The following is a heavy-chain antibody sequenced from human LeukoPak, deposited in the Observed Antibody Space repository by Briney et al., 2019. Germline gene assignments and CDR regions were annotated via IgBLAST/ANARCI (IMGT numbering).Heavy chain of an antibody. Sequence: ASVKVSCKASGYTFTGYYMHWVRQAPGQGLEWMEWINPNSGGTDYAQKFQGRVTMTRDTSNSTAYMELSRLRSDDTAVYYCARGKKTWIQLWPLDYWGQGTLVTVSS. CDR3: ARGKKTWIQLWPLDY. CDR1: GYTFTGYY. D-gene: IGHD5-18*01. J-gene: IGHJ4*02. CDR2: INPNSGGT. V-gene: IGHV1-2*02.